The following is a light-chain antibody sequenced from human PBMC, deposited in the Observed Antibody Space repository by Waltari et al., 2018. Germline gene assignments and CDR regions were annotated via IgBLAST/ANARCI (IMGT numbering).Light chain of an antibody. CDR3: SSYAGSSKGV. V-gene: IGLV2-23*02. Sequence: QSALTQPASVSGSPGQSITISCTGTSRAVGNYKRVPWYQQHPGKAPQLMIYAVSKRPSGVSDRFSGSKSGDMASLTISGLQPEDEAEYFCSSYAGSSKGVFGGGTKVTVL. CDR1: SRAVGNYKR. CDR2: AVS. J-gene: IGLJ2*01.